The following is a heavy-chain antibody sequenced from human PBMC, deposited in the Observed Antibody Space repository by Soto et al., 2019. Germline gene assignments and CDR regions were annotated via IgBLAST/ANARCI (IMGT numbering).Heavy chain of an antibody. Sequence: PSETLSLTCTVSGGSISSGGYYWSWIRQHPGKGLEWIGYIYYSGSTYYNPSLKSRVTISVDTSKNQFSLKLSSVTAADTAVYYCARDGITMVRGVTDAFDIWGQGTMVTVSS. J-gene: IGHJ3*02. D-gene: IGHD3-10*01. V-gene: IGHV4-31*03. CDR2: IYYSGST. CDR1: GGSISSGGYY. CDR3: ARDGITMVRGVTDAFDI.